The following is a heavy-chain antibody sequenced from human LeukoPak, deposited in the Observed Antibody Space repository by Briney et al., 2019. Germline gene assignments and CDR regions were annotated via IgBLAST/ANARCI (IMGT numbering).Heavy chain of an antibody. D-gene: IGHD3-22*01. Sequence: PPGGSLRLSCAVSGITLSNYGMTWVRQAPGKGLEWVAGFSDSAGRTNYADSVEGRFTISRDNRKNTLYLQMNSLRAEDTAVYFCAKRGVVIRVILVGFHKEAYYFDSWGQGALVTVSS. V-gene: IGHV3-23*01. CDR1: GITLSNYG. CDR3: AKRGVVIRVILVGFHKEAYYFDS. J-gene: IGHJ4*02. CDR2: FSDSAGRT.